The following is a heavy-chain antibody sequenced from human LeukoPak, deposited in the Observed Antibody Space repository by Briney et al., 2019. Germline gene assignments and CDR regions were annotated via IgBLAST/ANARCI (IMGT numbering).Heavy chain of an antibody. J-gene: IGHJ4*02. CDR2: IYSGGST. CDR1: GFTVSSNY. Sequence: GGSLRLSCAASGFTVSSNYMSWVRQAPGKRLEWVSVIYSGGSTYYADAVRGRFTISRDNSKKKLYLQMNSLRAEDTAVYYCARRPYWGQGTLVTVSS. V-gene: IGHV3-53*01. CDR3: ARRPY.